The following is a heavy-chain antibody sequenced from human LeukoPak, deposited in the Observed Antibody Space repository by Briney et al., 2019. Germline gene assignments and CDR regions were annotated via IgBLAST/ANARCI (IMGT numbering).Heavy chain of an antibody. V-gene: IGHV3-21*01. D-gene: IGHD6-19*01. CDR1: GFTFSSYN. Sequence: GGSLRLSCAASGFTFSSYNMYWVRQAPGKGLEWVASISGLSDYIFHAGPVKGRFTISRDNAKNSLFLQMNSLRAEDTAVYYCARIGSGWYWDFWGRGTLVTVSS. CDR3: ARIGSGWYWDF. CDR2: ISGLSDYI. J-gene: IGHJ4*02.